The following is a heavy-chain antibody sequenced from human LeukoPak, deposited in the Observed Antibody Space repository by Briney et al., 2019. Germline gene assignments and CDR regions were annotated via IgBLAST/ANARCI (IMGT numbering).Heavy chain of an antibody. V-gene: IGHV4-34*01. D-gene: IGHD3-16*02. CDR3: ARHGYDYVWGSYRGYFDY. J-gene: IGHJ4*02. CDR2: IYYSGST. Sequence: SETLSLTCAVYGGSFSGYYWSWIRQPPGKGLEWIGSIYYSGSTYYNPSLKSRVTISVDTSKNQFSLKLSSVTAADTAVYYCARHGYDYVWGSYRGYFDYWGQGTLVTVSS. CDR1: GGSFSGYY.